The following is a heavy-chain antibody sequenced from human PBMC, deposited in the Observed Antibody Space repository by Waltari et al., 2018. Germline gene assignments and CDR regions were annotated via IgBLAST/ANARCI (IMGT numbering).Heavy chain of an antibody. CDR2: INPSGGST. J-gene: IGHJ3*02. D-gene: IGHD5-18*01. Sequence: QVQLVQSGAEVKKPGSSVKVSCKASGYTFTSYYMHWVRQAPGQGLEWMGIINPSGGSTSYAQKCQGRVTMTRDTSTSTVYMELSSLRSEDTAVYYCAREPYDTAMVPFDAFDIWGQGTMVTVSS. CDR1: GYTFTSYY. V-gene: IGHV1-46*01. CDR3: AREPYDTAMVPFDAFDI.